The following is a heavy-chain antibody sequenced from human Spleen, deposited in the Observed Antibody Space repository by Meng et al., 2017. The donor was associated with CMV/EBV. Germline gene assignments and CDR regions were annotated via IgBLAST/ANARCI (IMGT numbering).Heavy chain of an antibody. CDR1: GGTVSNYA. V-gene: IGHV1-69*05. CDR2: TVPMYGST. D-gene: IGHD4-11*01. Sequence: SCKASGGTVSNYAITGVRQAPGQGLEWMGGTVPMYGSTNYAQKFQDRVTITTDGPTSTAYMELNSLRSEDTAVYYCARTTTYFWYFDLWGRGTLVTVSS. J-gene: IGHJ2*01. CDR3: ARTTTYFWYFDL.